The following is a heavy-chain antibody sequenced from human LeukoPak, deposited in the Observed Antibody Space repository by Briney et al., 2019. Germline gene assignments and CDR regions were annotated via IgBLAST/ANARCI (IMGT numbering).Heavy chain of an antibody. Sequence: PGGSLRLSCAASGFTFSSYWMSWVRQAPGKGLEWVANIKQDGSEKNYVDSVKGRFTISRDSAKNSLYLQMNSLRAEDTAVYYCAKRVDTSGRYYFFDYWGQGTLVTVSS. CDR3: AKRVDTSGRYYFFDY. D-gene: IGHD6-19*01. CDR1: GFTFSSYW. J-gene: IGHJ4*02. V-gene: IGHV3-7*01. CDR2: IKQDGSEK.